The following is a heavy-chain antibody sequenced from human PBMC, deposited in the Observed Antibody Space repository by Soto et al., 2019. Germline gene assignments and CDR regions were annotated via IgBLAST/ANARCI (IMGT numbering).Heavy chain of an antibody. CDR3: AREVASYDRSGFFDY. CDR1: GFIFSDSA. J-gene: IGHJ4*02. CDR2: ISYDGNNK. D-gene: IGHD3-22*01. V-gene: IGHV3-30-3*01. Sequence: PGGSLRLSCAGSGFIFSDSAFHWVRQAPCNGLEWVALISYDGNNKYYADSVKGRFTISRDNSKNTLYLQMHSLRADDTAVYYCAREVASYDRSGFFDYWGQGALVTVSS.